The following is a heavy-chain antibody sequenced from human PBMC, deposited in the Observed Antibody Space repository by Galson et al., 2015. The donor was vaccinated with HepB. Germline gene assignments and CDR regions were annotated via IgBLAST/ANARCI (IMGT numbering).Heavy chain of an antibody. J-gene: IGHJ4*02. CDR2: IIPILGIA. V-gene: IGHV1-69*02. D-gene: IGHD3-22*01. CDR1: GGTFSSYT. Sequence: SVKASCKASGGTFSSYTISWVRQAPGQGLEWMGRIIPILGIANYAQKFQGRVTITADKSTSTAYMELSSLRSEDTAVYYCASDYYDSSGYYSIPFDYWGQGTLVTVSS. CDR3: ASDYYDSSGYYSIPFDY.